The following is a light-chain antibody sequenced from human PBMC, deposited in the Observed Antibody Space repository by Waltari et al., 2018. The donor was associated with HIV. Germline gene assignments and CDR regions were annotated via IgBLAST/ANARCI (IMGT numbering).Light chain of an antibody. CDR1: TSNIGDNY. Sequence: QSVLTQPPSVSAAPGQKVTISCSVSTSNIGDNYVYWYQQLPGTAPKLLIYDNDKRPSGIPDRFSGSKSGTSATLGITGLQTGDEADYYCGTWDASLSAVVFGGGTKLTVL. J-gene: IGLJ2*01. V-gene: IGLV1-51*01. CDR2: DND. CDR3: GTWDASLSAVV.